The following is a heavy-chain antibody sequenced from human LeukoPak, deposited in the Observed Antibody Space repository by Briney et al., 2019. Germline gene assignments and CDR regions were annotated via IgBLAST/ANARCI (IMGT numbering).Heavy chain of an antibody. J-gene: IGHJ4*02. CDR1: GFTFSNYF. CDR2: ISFDGNRQ. V-gene: IGHV3-30-3*01. D-gene: IGHD6-19*01. CDR3: AREWAGPSFDY. Sequence: GRSLRLSCTASGFTFSNYFMHWVRQAPGRGLEWVAVISFDGNRQYYADSVKGRFTIARDTSRSTVFLQMNSLRAEDTAVYFCAREWAGPSFDYWGQGTLVTVSS.